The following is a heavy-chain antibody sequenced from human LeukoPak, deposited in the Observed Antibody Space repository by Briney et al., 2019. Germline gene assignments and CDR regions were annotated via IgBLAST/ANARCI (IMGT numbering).Heavy chain of an antibody. CDR3: ARSEALQIYSSSWVQNYYDTYLY. CDR1: GYTFTGYY. Sequence: GASVKVSCKASGYTFTGYYMHWVRQAPGQGLEWMGWINPNSGGTNYAQKFQGRVTMTRDTSISTAYMELSRLRSDDTAVYYCARSEALQIYSSSWVQNYYDTYLYWGQGTLVTVSS. CDR2: INPNSGGT. V-gene: IGHV1-2*02. D-gene: IGHD6-13*01. J-gene: IGHJ4*02.